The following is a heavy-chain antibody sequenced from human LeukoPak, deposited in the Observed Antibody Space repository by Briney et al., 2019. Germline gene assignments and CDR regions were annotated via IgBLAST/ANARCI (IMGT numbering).Heavy chain of an antibody. V-gene: IGHV3-23*01. CDR2: ICNSGGNT. CDR3: AKQDIRSSAWYD. D-gene: IGHD6-19*01. Sequence: PGGSLRLSCAASGFTFSSYAMSGVRQAPGQGLEWVSAICNSGGNTYYADSVKGRFTITRDNSKNTLYLQMNSLRAEDTAVYYCAKQDIRSSAWYDWGQGTLVTVSS. J-gene: IGHJ4*02. CDR1: GFTFSSYA.